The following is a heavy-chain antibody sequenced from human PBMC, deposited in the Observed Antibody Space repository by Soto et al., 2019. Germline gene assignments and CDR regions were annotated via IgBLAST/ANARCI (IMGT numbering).Heavy chain of an antibody. CDR1: GGPVSSYT. V-gene: IGHV1-69*04. D-gene: IGHD4-17*01. Sequence: QVHLVQSGAEVKKPGSSVKVSCKASGGPVSSYTLNWVRQAPGQGLEWMGRIIPLLGRATYSGKFQGRVTITANKSTSTAYMDLSSLRSEDTAVYFCAGDSGKSDYAFDFWGQGTLVTVSS. CDR3: AGDSGKSDYAFDF. J-gene: IGHJ4*02. CDR2: IIPLLGRA.